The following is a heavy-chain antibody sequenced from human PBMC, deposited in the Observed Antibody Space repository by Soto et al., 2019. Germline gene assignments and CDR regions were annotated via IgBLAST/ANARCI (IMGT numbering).Heavy chain of an antibody. CDR2: ISGSGGST. V-gene: IGHV3-23*01. CDR3: AILVTHYSGSGHPAFDY. J-gene: IGHJ4*02. Sequence: EVQLLESGGGLVQPGGSLRLSCAASGFTFSSYAMSWVRQAPGKGLEWVSAISGSGGSTYYADSVKGRFTISRDNSKNTLYLQMNSLRAEDTAVYYCAILVTHYSGSGHPAFDYWGQGTLVTVSS. D-gene: IGHD6-19*01. CDR1: GFTFSSYA.